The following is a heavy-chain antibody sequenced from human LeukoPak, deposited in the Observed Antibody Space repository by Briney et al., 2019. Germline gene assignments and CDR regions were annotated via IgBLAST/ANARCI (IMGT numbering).Heavy chain of an antibody. CDR3: ARGSYSSSWKTFDY. D-gene: IGHD6-13*01. V-gene: IGHV3-30*04. Sequence: GGSLRLSCAASGFTFSSYAMHWVRQAPGKGLEWMALISYDGSINDYADSVKGRFTISRDNSKNTLYLQMNSLRADDTAMYYCARGSYSSSWKTFDYWGQGTLVTVSS. CDR1: GFTFSSYA. J-gene: IGHJ4*02. CDR2: ISYDGSIN.